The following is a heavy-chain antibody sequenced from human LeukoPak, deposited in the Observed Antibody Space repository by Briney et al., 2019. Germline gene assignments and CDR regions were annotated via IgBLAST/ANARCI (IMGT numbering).Heavy chain of an antibody. CDR1: GGSISSSLYF. J-gene: IGHJ4*02. CDR2: VYSSGST. D-gene: IGHD6-13*01. CDR3: ARVKAAAGDN. Sequence: PSETLSLTCSVSGGSISSSLYFWGWIRQPPGKGVEWIGAVYSSGSTHYNPSLTIRDTLSIDTSNNQFFLKQSSVTRADTAVYYCARVKAAAGDNWGQGTLVTVSS. V-gene: IGHV4-39*07.